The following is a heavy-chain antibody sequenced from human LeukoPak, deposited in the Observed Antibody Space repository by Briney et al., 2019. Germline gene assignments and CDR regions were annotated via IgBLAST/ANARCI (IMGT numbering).Heavy chain of an antibody. Sequence: GGSLRLSCAASGFTFSSYAMSWVRQAPGKGLEWVSAISGSGGGTYYADSVKGRFTISRDNAKNSLYLQMNSLRAEDTAVYYCATPRDYYYMDVWGKGTTVTISS. CDR3: ATPRDYYYMDV. CDR1: GFTFSSYA. J-gene: IGHJ6*03. CDR2: ISGSGGGT. V-gene: IGHV3-23*01.